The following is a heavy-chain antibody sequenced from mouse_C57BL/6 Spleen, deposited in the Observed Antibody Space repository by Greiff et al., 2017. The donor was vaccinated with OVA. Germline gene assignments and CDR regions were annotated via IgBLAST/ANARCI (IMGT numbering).Heavy chain of an antibody. Sequence: DVQLQESGPGLVKPSQSLSLTCSVTGYSITSCYYWNWIRQFPGNKLEWIGYISYDGSNNYNPSLKNRISITRDTSKNQFFLKLNSVTTEDTATYYCARPHDGYYWYFDVWGTGTTVTVSS. CDR2: ISYDGSN. V-gene: IGHV3-6*01. CDR3: ARPHDGYYWYFDV. D-gene: IGHD2-3*01. CDR1: GYSITSCYY. J-gene: IGHJ1*03.